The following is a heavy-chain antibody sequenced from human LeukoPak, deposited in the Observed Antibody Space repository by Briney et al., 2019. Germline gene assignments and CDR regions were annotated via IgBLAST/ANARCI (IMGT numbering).Heavy chain of an antibody. J-gene: IGHJ4*02. CDR3: ARGELLSFDY. Sequence: SGTLSLTCTVSGGSISSGDYYWSCIRQPPGKGLEWIGYIYYSGSTYYNPSLNSRVTISVDTSKTQFSLKLSSVTAADTAVYYCARGELLSFDYWGQGTLVTVSS. CDR1: GGSISSGDYY. V-gene: IGHV4-30-4*01. D-gene: IGHD2/OR15-2a*01. CDR2: IYYSGST.